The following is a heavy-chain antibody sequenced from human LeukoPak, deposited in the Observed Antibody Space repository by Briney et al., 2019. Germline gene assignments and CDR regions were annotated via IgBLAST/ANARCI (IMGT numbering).Heavy chain of an antibody. CDR2: IYSGGST. Sequence: GGSLRLSCAASGLTVSRNYMSWVRQAPGKGLESVSVIYSGGSTYYADSVRGRFTISRDNSKNTLYLQMNSLRVEDTAVYYCARDATGGYSDAFDIWGQGTLVTVSS. CDR3: ARDATGGYSDAFDI. V-gene: IGHV3-53*01. J-gene: IGHJ3*02. CDR1: GLTVSRNY. D-gene: IGHD5-18*01.